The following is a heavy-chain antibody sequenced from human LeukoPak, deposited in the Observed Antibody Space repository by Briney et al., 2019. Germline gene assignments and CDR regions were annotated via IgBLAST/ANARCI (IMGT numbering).Heavy chain of an antibody. Sequence: GGSLRLSCAVSGITLNSHAMTWVRQAPGKGLEWVSTIIESGGDETFYADSVKGRFTISRDNSKSTLYLQMNSLRAEDTAVYYCARDWFDYYDSSGYSPDYWGQGTLVTVSS. V-gene: IGHV3-23*01. CDR2: IIESGGDET. CDR1: GITLNSHA. CDR3: ARDWFDYYDSSGYSPDY. D-gene: IGHD3-22*01. J-gene: IGHJ4*02.